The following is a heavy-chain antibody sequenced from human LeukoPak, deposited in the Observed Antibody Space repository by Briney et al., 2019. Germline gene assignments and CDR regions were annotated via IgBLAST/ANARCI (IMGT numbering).Heavy chain of an antibody. V-gene: IGHV3-9*01. D-gene: IGHD1-7*01. CDR3: AKDVTGTGAFDI. J-gene: IGHJ3*02. CDR1: GFTFDDYA. CDR2: ITWNSGTI. Sequence: PGRSLRLSCAASGFTFDDYAMHWVRQDPGKGLEWVSGITWNSGTIGYADSVKGRFTISKDNAKNSLYLQMNSLRAEDTALYYCAKDVTGTGAFDIWGQGTMVTVSS.